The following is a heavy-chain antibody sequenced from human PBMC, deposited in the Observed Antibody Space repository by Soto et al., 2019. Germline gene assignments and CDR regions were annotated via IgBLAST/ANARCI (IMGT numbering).Heavy chain of an antibody. J-gene: IGHJ6*02. CDR2: INHRGST. CDR1: GGYFSGYY. CDR3: ARLAIYYYGMDV. D-gene: IGHD2-21*01. Sequence: WQTLSLTCSFYGGYFSGYYWSWIRQPPGKGLEWIGEINHRGSTNYNPSLKSRVTISVDTSKNQFSLKLSSVTAADTAVYYCARLAIYYYGMDVWGQGTTVTVSS. V-gene: IGHV4-34*01.